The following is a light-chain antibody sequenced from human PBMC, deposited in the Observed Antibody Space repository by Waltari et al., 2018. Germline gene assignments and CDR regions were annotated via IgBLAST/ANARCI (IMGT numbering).Light chain of an antibody. V-gene: IGLV6-57*02. CDR1: SGSIASHY. CDR3: QSFDSTNVV. Sequence: NFMLTQPHSVSESPGKTVTVSCTGSSGSIASHYVQWYQQRPGSAHTTVIYEDNQRPSGVPDRFSGSIDSSSNSASLTISGLKIEDEADYYCQSFDSTNVVFGGGTKLTVL. J-gene: IGLJ2*01. CDR2: EDN.